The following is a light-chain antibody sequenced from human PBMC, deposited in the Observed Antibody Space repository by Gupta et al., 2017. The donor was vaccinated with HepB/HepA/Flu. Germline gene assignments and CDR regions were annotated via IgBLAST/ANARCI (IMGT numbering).Light chain of an antibody. CDR1: QSISSY. V-gene: IGKV1-39*01. J-gene: IGKJ3*01. Sequence: DIQMTQSPSSLSASVGDRVTITCRASQSISSYLNWYQQKPGKAPKLLIYAASSLQSGVPSRFSGSGSGTDCTLTISSLQPEDFATYYCQQSYSTLTFGPGTKVDIK. CDR2: AAS. CDR3: QQSYSTLT.